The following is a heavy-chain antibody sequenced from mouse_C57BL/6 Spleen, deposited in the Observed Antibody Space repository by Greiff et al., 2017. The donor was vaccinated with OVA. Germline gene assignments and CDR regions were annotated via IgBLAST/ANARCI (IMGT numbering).Heavy chain of an antibody. V-gene: IGHV1-4*01. D-gene: IGHD1-1*01. CDR1: GYTFTSYT. CDR2: INPSSGYT. Sequence: VQLQQSGAELARPGTSVKMSCKASGYTFTSYTMHWVKQRPGQGLEWIGYINPSSGYTKYNQKFKDKATLTAEKSSSTAYMQLSSLTSEDSAVYYCARYTVVATKRAKDYWGQGTSVTVSS. CDR3: ARYTVVATKRAKDY. J-gene: IGHJ4*01.